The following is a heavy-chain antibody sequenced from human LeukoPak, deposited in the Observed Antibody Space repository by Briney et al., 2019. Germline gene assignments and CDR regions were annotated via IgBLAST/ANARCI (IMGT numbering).Heavy chain of an antibody. CDR3: AKDLYSYGNNYFDY. J-gene: IGHJ4*02. Sequence: PGGSLRLSCAASGFTFSSYGMHWVHQAPGKGLELVAFIRYDGSNKNYADSVKGRFTISRDNSKNTLYLQMNSLRAEDTAVYYCAKDLYSYGNNYFDYWGQGTLVTISS. CDR2: IRYDGSNK. D-gene: IGHD5-18*01. V-gene: IGHV3-30*02. CDR1: GFTFSSYG.